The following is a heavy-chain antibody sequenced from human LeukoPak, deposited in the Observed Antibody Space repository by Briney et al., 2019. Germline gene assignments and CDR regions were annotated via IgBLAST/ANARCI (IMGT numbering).Heavy chain of an antibody. CDR2: ISYDGSNK. CDR1: GFTFSSYA. D-gene: IGHD3-3*01. Sequence: GGSLRLSCAASGFTFSSYAMHWVRQAPGRGLEWAAVISYDGSNKYYADSVKGRFTISRDNSKNTLYLQMNSLRAEDTAVYYCARVGGEGYWGQGTLVTVSS. CDR3: ARVGGEGY. J-gene: IGHJ4*02. V-gene: IGHV3-30*04.